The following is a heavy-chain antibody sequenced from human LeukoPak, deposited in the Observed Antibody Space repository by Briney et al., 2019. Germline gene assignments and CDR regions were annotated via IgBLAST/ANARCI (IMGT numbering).Heavy chain of an antibody. Sequence: SETLSLTCTVSGGSISSYYWSWIRQPPGKGLEWIGYIYHSGSTNYNPSLKSRVTISVDTSKNQFSLKLSSVTAADTAVYYCARHALHCSSTSCYASYYMDVWGKGTTVTVSS. CDR2: IYHSGST. CDR1: GGSISSYY. D-gene: IGHD2-2*01. J-gene: IGHJ6*03. V-gene: IGHV4-59*08. CDR3: ARHALHCSSTSCYASYYMDV.